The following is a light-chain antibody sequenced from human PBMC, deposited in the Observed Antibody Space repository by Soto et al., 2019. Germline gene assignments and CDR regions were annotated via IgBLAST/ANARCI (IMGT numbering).Light chain of an antibody. CDR2: DVT. Sequence: QSALTQPRSVSGSPGQSVTISCTGTSSDVGDYNFVSWYQQHPGKAPKLVIYDVTKRPSGVPDRFSGSKSANTASLTISGLQADDEADYYCCSYAGTYTYVFGTGTKLTVL. V-gene: IGLV2-11*01. J-gene: IGLJ1*01. CDR3: CSYAGTYTYV. CDR1: SSDVGDYNF.